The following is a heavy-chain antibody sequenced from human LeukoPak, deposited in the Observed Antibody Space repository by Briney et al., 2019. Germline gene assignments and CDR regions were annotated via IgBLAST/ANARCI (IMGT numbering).Heavy chain of an antibody. V-gene: IGHV1-18*01. CDR1: GYTFTSYG. Sequence: ASVKVSCKASGYTFTSYGISWVRQAPGQGLEWMGWIYSYNGNTNYAQKFQGRVTMTTDTSTSTAYMELRSLRSDDTAVYYCARAPRTTVTTTTPAWYYFDYWGQGTLVTVSS. D-gene: IGHD4-17*01. J-gene: IGHJ4*02. CDR2: IYSYNGNT. CDR3: ARAPRTTVTTTTPAWYYFDY.